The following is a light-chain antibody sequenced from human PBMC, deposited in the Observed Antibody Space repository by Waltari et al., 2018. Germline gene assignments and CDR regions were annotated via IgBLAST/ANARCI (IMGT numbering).Light chain of an antibody. CDR2: NAN. J-gene: IGLJ3*02. Sequence: QTVVTQEPSLSVSPGGTVTLTCALSSGSVSTTSYATWYRQTPGQAPRTLLYNANTRSSGGPERFSGSILGNKVALTITGAQAEDESDYYWSLYMGSGVWVFGGGTKLTVL. CDR1: SGSVSTTSY. CDR3: SLYMGSGVWV. V-gene: IGLV8-61*01.